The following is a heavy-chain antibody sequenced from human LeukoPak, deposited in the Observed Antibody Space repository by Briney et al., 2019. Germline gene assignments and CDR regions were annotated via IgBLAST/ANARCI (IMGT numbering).Heavy chain of an antibody. D-gene: IGHD3-22*01. J-gene: IGHJ4*02. V-gene: IGHV4-30-2*01. CDR1: GGSISSGGYY. CDR3: ARGDYYDSSGYSY. Sequence: SQTLSLTCTVSGGSISSGGYYWSWIRQPPGKGLEWIGYIYHSGSTYYNPSLKSRVTISVDRSKNQFSLKLSSVTAADTAVYYCARGDYYDSSGYSYWGQGTLVTVSS. CDR2: IYHSGST.